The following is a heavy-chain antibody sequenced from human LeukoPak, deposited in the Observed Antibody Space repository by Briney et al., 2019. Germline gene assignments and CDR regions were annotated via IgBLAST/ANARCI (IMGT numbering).Heavy chain of an antibody. V-gene: IGHV1-24*01. CDR2: FDPEDGET. Sequence: GASVKVSCKVSGYTLTELSMHWVRQAPGKGLEWMGGFDPEDGETIYAQKFQGRVTMTEDTSTDTAYMELSSLRSEDTAVYYYATPGFFDYDSSGSQPFDYWGQGTLVTVSS. D-gene: IGHD3-22*01. J-gene: IGHJ4*02. CDR3: ATPGFFDYDSSGSQPFDY. CDR1: GYTLTELS.